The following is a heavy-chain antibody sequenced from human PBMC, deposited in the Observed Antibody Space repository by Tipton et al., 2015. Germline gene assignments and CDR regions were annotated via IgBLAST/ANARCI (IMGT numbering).Heavy chain of an antibody. J-gene: IGHJ5*02. CDR1: GDSLNRYY. Sequence: QSGPEVKNPGASVRVSCKAFGDSLNRYYIHWVRQVAGQGLEWLGVIHPSLSGTTYPQKFQDRVTMTRDTSTSTVYMELSSLRSEDTATYYCARDQSSGRVWWFDPWGQGTMVTVSS. D-gene: IGHD3-22*01. CDR2: IHPSLSGT. V-gene: IGHV1-46*02. CDR3: ARDQSSGRVWWFDP.